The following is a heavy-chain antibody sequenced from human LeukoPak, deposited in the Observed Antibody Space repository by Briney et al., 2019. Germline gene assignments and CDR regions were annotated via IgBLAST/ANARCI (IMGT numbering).Heavy chain of an antibody. CDR3: ATGGSLDY. D-gene: IGHD3-16*01. J-gene: IGHJ4*02. CDR1: GFTFSSYG. V-gene: IGHV3-30*03. CDR2: ISVDASNK. Sequence: GGSLRLYSAASGFTFSSYGMHWVRQAPGHGLEWVANISVDASNKYYTYSVKGRFTISRDNSTNTLYLQSNSPRAKAASEYYSATGGSLDYWGQGTLVTVSS.